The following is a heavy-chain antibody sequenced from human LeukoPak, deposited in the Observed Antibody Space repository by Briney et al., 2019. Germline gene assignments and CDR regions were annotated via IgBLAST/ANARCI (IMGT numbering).Heavy chain of an antibody. CDR2: IYPGDSDT. J-gene: IGHJ6*02. CDR1: GYSFTSYW. Sequence: GESLQISCKGSGYSFTSYWIGWVRQMPGKGLEWMGIIYPGDSDTRYSPSFQGQVTISADKSISTAYLQWSSLKASDTAMYYCARHGAGYCSGGSCPDPHYYYYGMDVWGQGTTVTVSS. D-gene: IGHD2-15*01. V-gene: IGHV5-51*01. CDR3: ARHGAGYCSGGSCPDPHYYYYGMDV.